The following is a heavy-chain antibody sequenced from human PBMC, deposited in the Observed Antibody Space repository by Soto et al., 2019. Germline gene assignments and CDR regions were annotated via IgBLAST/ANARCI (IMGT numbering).Heavy chain of an antibody. CDR3: AKVGLETYRRHSCQI. Sequence: PGGSLRLSCAASGFTFSSYVIHWVRQAPGKGLEWVAAISGSADRTYYADSVKGRFTISRDNSKNTMYLQMNSLRAEDTAIYYFAKVGLETYRRHSCQICGKERMVT. CDR2: ISGSADRT. D-gene: IGHD1-26*01. V-gene: IGHV3-23*01. J-gene: IGHJ3*02. CDR1: GFTFSSYV.